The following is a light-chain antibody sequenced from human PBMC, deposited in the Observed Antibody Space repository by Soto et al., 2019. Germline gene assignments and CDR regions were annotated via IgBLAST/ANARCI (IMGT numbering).Light chain of an antibody. CDR1: SSNIGGNS. Sequence: QSVMTQPPSVSAAPGQRVTISCSGSSSNIGGNSVSWYQQLPGTAPKLLIYDDDKRPSGIPDRFSGSKSGTSATLGITGFQTEDEADYYCGSWDSSLSAYVFGTGTQLTVL. V-gene: IGLV1-51*01. CDR3: GSWDSSLSAYV. J-gene: IGLJ1*01. CDR2: DDD.